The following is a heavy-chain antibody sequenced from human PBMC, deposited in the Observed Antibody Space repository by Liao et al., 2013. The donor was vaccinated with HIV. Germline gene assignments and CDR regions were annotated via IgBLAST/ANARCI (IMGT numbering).Heavy chain of an antibody. J-gene: IGHJ4*02. CDR2: INHSGST. CDR1: GGSFSRYY. V-gene: IGHV4-34*01. Sequence: QVQLQQWGAGLLKPSETLSLTCAVYGGSFSRYYWSWIRQPPGKGLEWIGEINHSGSTNYNPSLKSRVTISLDTSKNQFSLKLSSVTAADTAVYYCARGRIQLWRRNFDYWGQGTLVTVSS. CDR3: ARGRIQLWRRNFDY. D-gene: IGHD5-18*01.